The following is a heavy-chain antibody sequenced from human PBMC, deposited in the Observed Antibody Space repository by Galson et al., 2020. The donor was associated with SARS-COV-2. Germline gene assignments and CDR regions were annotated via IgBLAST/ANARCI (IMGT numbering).Heavy chain of an antibody. Sequence: TGGSLRLSCAASGFTFSDYVMTWVRQTPGKGLECLSTVSGSDGSTNYADSVKGRFTISRDNSKNTLYLQMNSLRAEDTAVYYCAKQYGGNPYYFDSWGQGTLVTVSS. CDR3: AKQYGGNPYYFDS. V-gene: IGHV3-23*01. CDR1: GFTFSDYV. CDR2: VSGSDGST. J-gene: IGHJ4*02. D-gene: IGHD2-15*01.